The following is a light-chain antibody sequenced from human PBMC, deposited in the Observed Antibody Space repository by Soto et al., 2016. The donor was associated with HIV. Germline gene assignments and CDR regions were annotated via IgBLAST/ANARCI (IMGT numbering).Light chain of an antibody. CDR3: QQYNSYSRT. CDR1: QTIRKY. V-gene: IGKV1-39*01. J-gene: IGKJ2*01. CDR2: TTS. Sequence: DIQMTQSPSSLSASVGDRVIITCRASQTIRKYLNWYQQKPGKAPVLLISTTSSLQSGVASRFSGSGSGAEFTLTISNLQPEDFATYYCQQYNSYSRTFGQGPSWRSN.